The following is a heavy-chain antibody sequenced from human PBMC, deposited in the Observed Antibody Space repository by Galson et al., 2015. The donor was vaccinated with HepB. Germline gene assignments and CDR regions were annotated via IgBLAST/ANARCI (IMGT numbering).Heavy chain of an antibody. Sequence: PALVKPTQTLTLTCTFSGFSLSTSGVGVGWIRQPPGKALEWLALIYWDDDKRYSPSLKSRLTITKDTSKNQVVLTMTNMDPVDTATYYCARIGTLVPATTLGAFDIWGQGTMVTVSS. V-gene: IGHV2-5*02. D-gene: IGHD2-2*01. CDR1: GFSLSTSGVG. CDR2: IYWDDDK. CDR3: ARIGTLVPATTLGAFDI. J-gene: IGHJ3*02.